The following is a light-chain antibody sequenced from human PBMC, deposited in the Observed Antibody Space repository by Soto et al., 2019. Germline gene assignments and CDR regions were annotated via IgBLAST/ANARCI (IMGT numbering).Light chain of an antibody. J-gene: IGKJ4*01. CDR1: QSVTSY. Sequence: DIILTQSPATLSLSPGERATLSCRASQSVTSYLAWYQQKPGQAPRLLMSDISNRATGVPARFSGRGYGTDFNLTISSLEPEDVAVYYCQQLTNWSPPAFGGGTKVEIK. V-gene: IGKV3-11*01. CDR2: DIS. CDR3: QQLTNWSPPA.